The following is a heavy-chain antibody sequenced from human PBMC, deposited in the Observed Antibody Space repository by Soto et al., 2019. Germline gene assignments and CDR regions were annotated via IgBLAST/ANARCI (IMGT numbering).Heavy chain of an antibody. CDR1: GFTFSSYA. D-gene: IGHD2-2*01. V-gene: IGHV3-23*01. CDR2: ISGSGGST. J-gene: IGHJ6*02. Sequence: GWSLRLSCAASGFTFSSYAMSWVRHAPGKGLEWVSAISGSGGSTYYADSVKGRFTISRDNSKNTLYLQMNSLRAEDTAVYYYETDHIVVVNWVGYYYYYGMNVWGQGTTVTVSS. CDR3: ETDHIVVVNWVGYYYYYGMNV.